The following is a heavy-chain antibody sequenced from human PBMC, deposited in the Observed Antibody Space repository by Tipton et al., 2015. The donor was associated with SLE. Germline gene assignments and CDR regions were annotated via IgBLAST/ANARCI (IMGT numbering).Heavy chain of an antibody. V-gene: IGHV4-59*08. D-gene: IGHD5-24*01. CDR2: IYYGGST. CDR1: GGSINNYY. Sequence: TLSLTCAVTGGSINNYYWSWIRQPPGKGLEWIGYIYYGGSTNYNPSLKSRVTISADTSKNQFSLRLTSVTAADTALYYCGRARVGMGYVFDVWGQGTMVTVSS. J-gene: IGHJ3*01. CDR3: GRARVGMGYVFDV.